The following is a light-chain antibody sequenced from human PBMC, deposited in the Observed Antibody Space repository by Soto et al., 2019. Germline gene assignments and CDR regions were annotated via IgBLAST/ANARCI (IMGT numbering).Light chain of an antibody. V-gene: IGLV4-69*01. J-gene: IGLJ2*01. CDR2: LNSDGSH. CDR1: SGHSNYA. Sequence: QPVLTQSPSASASLGASVKLTCTLSSGHSNYAIAWHQQQSEKGPRYLMKLNSDGSHSKGDASPDRFSGSSTGAERYLTISRLQSEDEADYYCQTWGSGIMVFGGGTKLTVL. CDR3: QTWGSGIMV.